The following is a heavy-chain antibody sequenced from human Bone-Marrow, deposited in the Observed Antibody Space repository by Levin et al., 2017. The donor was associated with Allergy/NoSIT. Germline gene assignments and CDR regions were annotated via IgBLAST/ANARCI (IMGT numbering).Heavy chain of an antibody. Sequence: PGGSLRLSCAASGFTFDDYAMHWVRQAPGKGLEWVSGISWNSGSIGYADSVKGRFTISRDNAKNSLYLQMNSLRAEDTALYYCAKEGRLGELSLCVPDFDYWGQGTLVTVSS. CDR2: ISWNSGSI. D-gene: IGHD3-16*02. CDR3: AKEGRLGELSLCVPDFDY. J-gene: IGHJ4*02. CDR1: GFTFDDYA. V-gene: IGHV3-9*01.